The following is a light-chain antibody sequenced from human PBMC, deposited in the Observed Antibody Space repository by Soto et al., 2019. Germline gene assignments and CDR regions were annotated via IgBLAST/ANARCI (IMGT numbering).Light chain of an antibody. CDR2: DVT. CDR1: SSVVGGYNF. J-gene: IGLJ1*01. CDR3: CSYAGSDTYV. Sequence: QSELTQPRSVSGSPGQSVTISCTGTSSVVGGYNFVSWYQHPPGKAPKLMLYDVTNRPSGVPDRFSGSKSDNTASLTISGLQAEDEADYYCCSYAGSDTYVFGTVTKVTVL. V-gene: IGLV2-11*01.